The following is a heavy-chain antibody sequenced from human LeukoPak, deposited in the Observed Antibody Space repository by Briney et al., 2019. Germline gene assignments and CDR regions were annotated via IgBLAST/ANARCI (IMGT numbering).Heavy chain of an antibody. CDR3: ARLGGWYMVVDY. Sequence: TSETLSLTCTVSGGSISSSSYYWGWIRQPPGKGLEWIGSIYYSGSTYYNPSLKSRVTISVNTSKNQFSLKLSSVTAADTAVYYCARLGGWYMVVDYWGQGTLVTVSS. J-gene: IGHJ4*02. V-gene: IGHV4-39*01. CDR1: GGSISSSSYY. CDR2: IYYSGST. D-gene: IGHD6-19*01.